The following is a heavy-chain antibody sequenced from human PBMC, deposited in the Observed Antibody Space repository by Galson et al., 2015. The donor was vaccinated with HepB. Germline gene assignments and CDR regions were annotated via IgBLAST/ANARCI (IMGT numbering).Heavy chain of an antibody. Sequence: ETLSLTCAVYGGSFGGYYWSWIRQPPGKGLEWIGEINHSGSTNYNPSLKSRVTISVDTSKNQFSLKLSSVTAADTAVYYCASIAARLFRGWGHYMDVWGKGTTVTVSS. D-gene: IGHD6-6*01. CDR1: GGSFGGYY. V-gene: IGHV4-34*01. CDR3: ASIAARLFRGWGHYMDV. CDR2: INHSGST. J-gene: IGHJ6*03.